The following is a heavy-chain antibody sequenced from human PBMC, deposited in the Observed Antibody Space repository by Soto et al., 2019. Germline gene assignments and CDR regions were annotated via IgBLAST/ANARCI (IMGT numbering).Heavy chain of an antibody. CDR2: ISGSGEMT. D-gene: IGHD1-20*01. V-gene: IGHV3-23*01. CDR1: GFTFKGNA. Sequence: EVQLLESGGDLVQPGGSLRLPCAASGFTFKGNAMSWVRQAPGKGLEWVSSISGSGEMTHYADSVKGRFTISRDSAKNTLYLQMESLRAEDTALYYCARSEMTYNWNDWGQGALVTVSS. J-gene: IGHJ4*02. CDR3: ARSEMTYNWND.